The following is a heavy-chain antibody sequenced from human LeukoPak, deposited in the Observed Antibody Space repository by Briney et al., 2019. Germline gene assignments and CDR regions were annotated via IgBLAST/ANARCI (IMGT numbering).Heavy chain of an antibody. V-gene: IGHV1-58*01. CDR1: GFTFTSSA. D-gene: IGHD3-22*01. J-gene: IGHJ6*02. Sequence: GASVNVSCKASGFTFTSSAVQWVRQARGQRLEWIGWIVVGSGNTNYAQKFQERVTITRDMSTSTAYMELSSLRSEDTAVYYCAADPHYYDSSGPYYYYYGMDVWGQGTTVAGSS. CDR3: AADPHYYDSSGPYYYYYGMDV. CDR2: IVVGSGNT.